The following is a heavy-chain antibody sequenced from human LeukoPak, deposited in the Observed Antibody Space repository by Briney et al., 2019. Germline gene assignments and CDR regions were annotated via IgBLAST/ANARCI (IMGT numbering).Heavy chain of an antibody. CDR3: ARAPGYGAAYYFDY. D-gene: IGHD1-1*01. Sequence: GGSLRLSCAATGFTFSNFAMHWVRQAPGKGLESVAVVSYDGSYKYYADSVKGRFTISRDNSKNTLYLQMNSLRAEDTAVYYRARAPGYGAAYYFDYWGQGTLVTVSS. V-gene: IGHV3-30*04. J-gene: IGHJ4*02. CDR2: VSYDGSYK. CDR1: GFTFSNFA.